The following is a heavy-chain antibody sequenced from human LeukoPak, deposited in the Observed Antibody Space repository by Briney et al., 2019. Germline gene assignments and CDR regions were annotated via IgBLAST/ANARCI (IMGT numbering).Heavy chain of an antibody. CDR1: GGTFSSYA. CDR2: MNPNSGNT. Sequence: ASVKVSCKASGGTFSSYAISWVRQAPGQGLEWMGWMNPNSGNTGYAQKFQGRVTMTRNTSISTAYMELSSLRSEDTAVYYCARGLAAAGNYYYGMDVWGQGTTVTVSS. V-gene: IGHV1-8*02. D-gene: IGHD6-13*01. CDR3: ARGLAAAGNYYYGMDV. J-gene: IGHJ6*02.